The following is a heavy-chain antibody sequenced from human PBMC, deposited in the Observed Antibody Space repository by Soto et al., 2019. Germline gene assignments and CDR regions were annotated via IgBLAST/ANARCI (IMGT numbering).Heavy chain of an antibody. J-gene: IGHJ6*02. Sequence: SSVKVSCKASGYTFTNYGITWVRQAPGQGLEWMGWISVYNGNKNYAQKFQGRLTMTTDTSTSTAYMELRSLQSDDTAIYFCARVSITLILGSKADFYSMDVWGQGTTVTGSS. D-gene: IGHD3-10*01. CDR2: ISVYNGNK. CDR3: ARVSITLILGSKADFYSMDV. V-gene: IGHV1-18*01. CDR1: GYTFTNYG.